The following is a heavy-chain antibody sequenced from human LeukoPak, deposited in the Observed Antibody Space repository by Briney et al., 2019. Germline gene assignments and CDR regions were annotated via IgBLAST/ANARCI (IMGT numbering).Heavy chain of an antibody. CDR2: IYSGGST. Sequence: GGSLRLSCAASGFTVSSNYMSWVRQAPGAGLEWVSVIYSGGSTYYADSVKGRFTISRDNSKNTLYLQMNSLRAEDTAVYYCARESPYGSGFDYWGRGTLVTVSS. J-gene: IGHJ4*02. CDR1: GFTVSSNY. V-gene: IGHV3-53*01. CDR3: ARESPYGSGFDY. D-gene: IGHD3-10*01.